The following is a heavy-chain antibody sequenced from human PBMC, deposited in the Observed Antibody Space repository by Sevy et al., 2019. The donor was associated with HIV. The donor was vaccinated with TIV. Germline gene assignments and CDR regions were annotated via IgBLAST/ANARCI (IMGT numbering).Heavy chain of an antibody. CDR2: ISSSSNFI. D-gene: IGHD2-2*01. CDR3: ARGEYCSSTTCSYFDY. Sequence: GGSLRLSCAASGFTFSSYSINWVRQAPGKGLEWVSSISSSSNFIYYADSVKGRFTISRDNAKNSLYLQMHSLRAEDMAVYYCARGEYCSSTTCSYFDYWGQGTLVTVSS. J-gene: IGHJ4*02. V-gene: IGHV3-21*01. CDR1: GFTFSSYS.